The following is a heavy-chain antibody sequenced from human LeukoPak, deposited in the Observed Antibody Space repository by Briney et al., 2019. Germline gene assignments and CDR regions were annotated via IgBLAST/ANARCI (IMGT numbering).Heavy chain of an antibody. V-gene: IGHV3-66*02. CDR3: ARGQYGGNSVFDY. CDR1: GFTVSSNS. CDR2: IYNSGTT. Sequence: PGGSLRLSCVASGFTVSSNSNSWVRQAPGKGLEWVSIIYNSGTTYYADSVKGRFTISRDNSKNTLYLQMNSLRPEDTAVYYCARGQYGGNSVFDYWGQGTLVIVSS. D-gene: IGHD4-23*01. J-gene: IGHJ4*02.